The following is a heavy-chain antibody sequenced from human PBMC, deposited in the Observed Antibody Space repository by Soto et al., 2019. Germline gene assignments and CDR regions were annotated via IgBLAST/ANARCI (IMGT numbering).Heavy chain of an antibody. D-gene: IGHD3-10*01. J-gene: IGHJ4*02. V-gene: IGHV4-31*03. Sequence: SETLSLTCTVSGGSISSGGYYWSWIRQHPGKGLEWIGYIYYSGSTYYNPSLKSRVTISVDTSKNQFSLKLSSVTAADTAVYYCARSRGSITMVRGVIRYFDYWGQGTLVTVSS. CDR2: IYYSGST. CDR3: ARSRGSITMVRGVIRYFDY. CDR1: GGSISSGGYY.